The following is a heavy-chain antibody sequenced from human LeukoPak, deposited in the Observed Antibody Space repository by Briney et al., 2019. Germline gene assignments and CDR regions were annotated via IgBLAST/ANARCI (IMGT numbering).Heavy chain of an antibody. J-gene: IGHJ4*02. Sequence: GGSLRLSCAASGFTFSSYAMHWVRQAPGKGLEWVAVISYDGSNKYYADSVKGRFTISRDNSKNTLYLQMNSLRAEDTAVYYCAEISSSWGQGTLVTVSS. CDR3: AEISSS. V-gene: IGHV3-30-3*01. CDR2: ISYDGSNK. D-gene: IGHD6-13*01. CDR1: GFTFSSYA.